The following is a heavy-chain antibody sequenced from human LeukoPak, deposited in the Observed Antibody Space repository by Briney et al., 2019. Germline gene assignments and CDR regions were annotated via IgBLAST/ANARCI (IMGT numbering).Heavy chain of an antibody. J-gene: IGHJ3*01. Sequence: ASVKVSCKASGYIFKNYGISWVRQAPGQGLAWMGRITPYMGATKFAQNLQDRVTLTTDTSTSTAYMELRSLTSDDSAVYYCVRDRWSGSYYPAFDLWGQGTMLTVSS. CDR3: VRDRWSGSYYPAFDL. D-gene: IGHD1-26*01. CDR1: GYIFKNYG. CDR2: ITPYMGAT. V-gene: IGHV1-18*01.